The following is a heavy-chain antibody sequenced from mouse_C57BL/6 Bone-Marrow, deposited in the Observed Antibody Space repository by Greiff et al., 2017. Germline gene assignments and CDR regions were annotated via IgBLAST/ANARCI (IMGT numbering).Heavy chain of an antibody. J-gene: IGHJ1*03. Sequence: QVQLQQPGAELVMPGASVKLSCKASGYTFTSYWMHWVKQRPGQGLEWIGEIDPSDSYTNYNQKFKGKSTLTVDKSSSTAYMQRSSLTSEDSAVYYCAREGDGSSVCWYFDGWGTGTTVTVYS. V-gene: IGHV1-69*01. CDR1: GYTFTSYW. CDR2: IDPSDSYT. CDR3: AREGDGSSVCWYFDG. D-gene: IGHD1-1*01.